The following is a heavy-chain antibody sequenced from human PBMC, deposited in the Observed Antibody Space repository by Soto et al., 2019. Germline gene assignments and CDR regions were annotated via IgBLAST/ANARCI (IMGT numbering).Heavy chain of an antibody. CDR3: ARTPDCTNGVCSAGFDY. Sequence: PGGSLRLSCAASGFTFSDYYMSWIRQAPGKGLEWVSYISSSSSYTNYADSVKDRFTISRDNAKNSLYLQMNSLRAEDTAVYYCARTPDCTNGVCSAGFDYWGQGTLVTVSS. CDR2: ISSSSSYT. CDR1: GFTFSDYY. D-gene: IGHD2-8*01. V-gene: IGHV3-11*06. J-gene: IGHJ4*02.